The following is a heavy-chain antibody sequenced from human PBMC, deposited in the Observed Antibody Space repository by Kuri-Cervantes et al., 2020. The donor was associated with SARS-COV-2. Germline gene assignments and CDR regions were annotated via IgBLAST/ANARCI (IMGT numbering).Heavy chain of an antibody. CDR1: GYTFTDYY. CDR2: INPNSGST. J-gene: IGHJ4*02. D-gene: IGHD2-21*02. Sequence: ASVKVSCKASGYTFTDYYMHWVRQAPGQGLEWMGVINPNSGSTTYAQKFQGRLTMTRNTSPSTVYMELSTLRSEDTAVYYCAPLDAVTDYWGQGTLVTVSS. V-gene: IGHV1-46*03. CDR3: APLDAVTDY.